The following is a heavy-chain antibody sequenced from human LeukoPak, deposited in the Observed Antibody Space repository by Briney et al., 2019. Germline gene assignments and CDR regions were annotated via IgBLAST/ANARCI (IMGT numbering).Heavy chain of an antibody. CDR1: GFTFSGSA. J-gene: IGHJ4*02. CDR2: IRSKANSYAT. V-gene: IGHV3-73*01. CDR3: TRLYCSGGSCYSFGDY. Sequence: GGSLRLSCAASGFTFSGSAMHWVRQASGKGLEWVGRIRSKANSYATAYAASVKGRSTISRDDSKNTAYLQMNSLKTEDTAVYYCTRLYCSGGSCYSFGDYWGQGTLVTVSS. D-gene: IGHD2-15*01.